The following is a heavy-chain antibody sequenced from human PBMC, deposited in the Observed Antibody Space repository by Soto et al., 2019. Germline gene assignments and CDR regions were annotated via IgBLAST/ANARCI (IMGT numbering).Heavy chain of an antibody. Sequence: QVQLVQSGAEVKKPGSALRVSCKASGDTLNFYTINWVRQAPGLGLEWLGRIIPYLSVSNYAQKFQGRVTITADKPTNTAYMEVRSLISEDTAMYYCATSFGSGYRGFDYWGQGALVTVSS. J-gene: IGHJ4*02. CDR1: GDTLNFYT. CDR2: IIPYLSVS. D-gene: IGHD3-10*01. V-gene: IGHV1-69*02. CDR3: ATSFGSGYRGFDY.